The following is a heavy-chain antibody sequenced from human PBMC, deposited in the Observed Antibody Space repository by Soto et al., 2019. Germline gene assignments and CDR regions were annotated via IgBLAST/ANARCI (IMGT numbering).Heavy chain of an antibody. CDR3: ARVGYSSRAGMDV. CDR1: GGSFSGYF. D-gene: IGHD5-18*01. V-gene: IGHV4-34*01. Sequence: NPSETLSLTCAVYGGSFSGYFWSWIRQPPGKGLEWIGEINHSGSTNYNPSLKSRVTISVDTSKNQFSLKLSSVTAADTAVYYCARVGYSSRAGMDVWGQGTTVTVSS. J-gene: IGHJ6*02. CDR2: INHSGST.